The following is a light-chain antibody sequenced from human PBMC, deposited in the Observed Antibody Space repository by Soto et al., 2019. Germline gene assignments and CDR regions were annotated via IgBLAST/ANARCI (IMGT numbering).Light chain of an antibody. J-gene: IGLJ2*01. V-gene: IGLV2-8*01. CDR1: SSDVGGYNY. CDR3: SSYAGSNNVV. CDR2: EVN. Sequence: QSALTQPPSASGSPRQSVTISCTGTSSDVGGYNYVSWYQQHPGKAPKLMIYEVNKRPSGVPDRFSGSKSGNTASLTVSGLQAEDEADYYCSSYAGSNNVVFGGGTQLTVL.